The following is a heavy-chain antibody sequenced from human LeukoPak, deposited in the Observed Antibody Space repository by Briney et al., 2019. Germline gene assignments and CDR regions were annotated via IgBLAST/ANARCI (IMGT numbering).Heavy chain of an antibody. CDR2: IYYHENT. CDR3: ARSYQLLYKGYYFDY. CDR1: GGSISSSSDY. Sequence: SETLSLTCTVSGGSISSSSDYWGWIRQAPGKGLEWIGSIYYHENTYYNSSLKSRVTISVDTSKNQFSLKLNSVTAADTAVYYCARSYQLLYKGYYFDYWGQGTLVTVSS. D-gene: IGHD2-2*02. V-gene: IGHV4-39*01. J-gene: IGHJ4*02.